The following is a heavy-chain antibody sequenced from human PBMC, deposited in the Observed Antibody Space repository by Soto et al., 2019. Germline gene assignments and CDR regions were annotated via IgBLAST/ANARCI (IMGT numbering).Heavy chain of an antibody. CDR1: GFSLSTSGVG. J-gene: IGHJ4*02. V-gene: IGHV2-5*02. CDR2: IYWDDDK. CDR3: AHIDYGDYGGGLFDY. D-gene: IGHD4-17*01. Sequence: QITLKESGPTLVKPTQTLTLTCTFSGFSLSTSGVGVGWIRQPPGKALEWLALIYWDDDKRYSPSLKRRLTITKDTSKNQVVLTMTNMDPVDTATYYCAHIDYGDYGGGLFDYWGQGTLVTVSS.